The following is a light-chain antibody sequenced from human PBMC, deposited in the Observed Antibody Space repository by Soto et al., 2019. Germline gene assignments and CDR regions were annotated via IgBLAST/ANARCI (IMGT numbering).Light chain of an antibody. V-gene: IGLV2-11*01. CDR3: CSFAGTYIFVI. CDR1: SSDVGGYNY. Sequence: QPVLTQPRSVSGSPGQSVTISCSGTSSDVGGYNYVSWYQQHPGKAPKLMIYDVNKRPSGVPDRFSGSKSGNTASLTISGLQTDDEADYYCCSFAGTYIFVIFGGGTKLTVL. CDR2: DVN. J-gene: IGLJ2*01.